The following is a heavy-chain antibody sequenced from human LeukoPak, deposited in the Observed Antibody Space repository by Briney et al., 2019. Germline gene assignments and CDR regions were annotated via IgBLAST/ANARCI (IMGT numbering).Heavy chain of an antibody. J-gene: IGHJ2*01. CDR2: ISGSGGST. V-gene: IGHV3-23*01. Sequence: QAGGSLRLSCAASGFTFSSDAMRGVGQAAGKGGEGGSDISGSGGSTYYADSVKGRFTIYRDNNKNTLDLKMNRVRGEDTAVYYSAKAQVVVITTDWYFDLWGRGTLVTVSS. CDR1: GFTFSSDA. CDR3: AKAQVVVITTDWYFDL. D-gene: IGHD3-22*01.